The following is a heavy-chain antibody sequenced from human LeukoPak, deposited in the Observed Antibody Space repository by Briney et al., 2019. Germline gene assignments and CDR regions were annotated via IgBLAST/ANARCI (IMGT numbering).Heavy chain of an antibody. Sequence: PSETLSLTCAVYGGSFSGYYWSWIRQPPGKGLEWVSAISGGGDITYYADSVTGRFTISRDNSKDTLFLQMHSLRPGDTAVYYCVREDTPATANYWGQGTLVTISS. CDR1: GGSFSGYY. V-gene: IGHV3-23*01. CDR3: VREDTPATANY. D-gene: IGHD2-21*02. J-gene: IGHJ4*02. CDR2: ISGGGDIT.